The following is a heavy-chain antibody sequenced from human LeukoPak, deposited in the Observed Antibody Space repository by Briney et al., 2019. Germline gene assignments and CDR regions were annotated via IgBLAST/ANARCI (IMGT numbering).Heavy chain of an antibody. Sequence: GGSLRLSCAASGFIFSSYAMTWVRQAPGKGLEWVSTISDSGGRTYYADSVKGRFTISRDNSKNTLYLQMNSLRAEDTAIYYCAKQSSSSGRTGVDYWGQGTLVTVSS. CDR2: ISDSGGRT. CDR1: GFIFSSYA. V-gene: IGHV3-23*01. J-gene: IGHJ4*02. D-gene: IGHD6-19*01. CDR3: AKQSSSSGRTGVDY.